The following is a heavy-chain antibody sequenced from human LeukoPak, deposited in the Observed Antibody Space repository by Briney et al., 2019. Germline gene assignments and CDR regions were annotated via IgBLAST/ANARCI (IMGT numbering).Heavy chain of an antibody. Sequence: ASVKVSCKVSGYTVTELSMHWVRQSPGKGLEWMGGFHPEDGETIYAQKFQGRVTMTEDTSTDTAYMELSSLRSEDTAVYYCARDLPYSSSWESIDYWGQGTLVTVSS. CDR2: FHPEDGET. CDR3: ARDLPYSSSWESIDY. D-gene: IGHD6-13*01. J-gene: IGHJ4*02. CDR1: GYTVTELS. V-gene: IGHV1-24*01.